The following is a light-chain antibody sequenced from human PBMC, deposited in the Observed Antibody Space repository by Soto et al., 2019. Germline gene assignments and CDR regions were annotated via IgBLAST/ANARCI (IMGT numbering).Light chain of an antibody. CDR1: QSVSST. CDR2: GAS. V-gene: IGKV3-15*01. J-gene: IGKJ1*01. Sequence: EIVMTQSPATLSVSPGERATLSCRASQSVSSTLAWYQQKPGQAHRLLVYGASTRATGIQARFSGSGSGTEFTLTIRSLQSEDFAVYYCKQYNNWPRTVGQGTKVDI. CDR3: KQYNNWPRT.